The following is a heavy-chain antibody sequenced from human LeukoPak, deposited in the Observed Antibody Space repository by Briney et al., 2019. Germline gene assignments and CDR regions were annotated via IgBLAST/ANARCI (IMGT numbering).Heavy chain of an antibody. Sequence: ASVKVSCKASGYTFTSYGISWVRQAPGQGLEWMGWISAYNGNTNYAQKFQGRVTITADKSTSTAYMELSSLRSEDAAVYYCARADMDDYDILTGPDAFDIWGQGTMVTVSS. J-gene: IGHJ3*02. CDR3: ARADMDDYDILTGPDAFDI. CDR2: ISAYNGNT. V-gene: IGHV1-18*01. CDR1: GYTFTSYG. D-gene: IGHD3-9*01.